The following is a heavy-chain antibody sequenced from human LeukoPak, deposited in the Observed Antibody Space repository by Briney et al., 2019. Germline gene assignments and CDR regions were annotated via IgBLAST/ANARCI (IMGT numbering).Heavy chain of an antibody. Sequence: GGSLRLSCAASGFAFSTYWMHWVRQAPGKGLVWVSRIRTDGGSTYYADSVKGRFTVSRDNAKNTLYLQMNSLRAEDTAVYYCARKASGYPLDYWGQGTLVTVSS. D-gene: IGHD6-13*01. V-gene: IGHV3-74*01. CDR3: ARKASGYPLDY. J-gene: IGHJ4*02. CDR1: GFAFSTYW. CDR2: IRTDGGST.